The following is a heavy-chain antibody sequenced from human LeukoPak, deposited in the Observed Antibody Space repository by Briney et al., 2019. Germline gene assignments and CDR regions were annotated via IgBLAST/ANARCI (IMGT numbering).Heavy chain of an antibody. CDR1: GGSISSYY. CDR2: IYYSGST. Sequence: SETLSLTCTVSGGSISSYYWSWIRQPPGKGLEWLGYIYYSGSTNYNPSLKSRVTISVDTSKNQFSLKLSSVTAADTAVYYCAREYCSGGSCYSAYWGQGTLVTVSS. CDR3: AREYCSGGSCYSAY. J-gene: IGHJ4*02. V-gene: IGHV4-59*01. D-gene: IGHD2-15*01.